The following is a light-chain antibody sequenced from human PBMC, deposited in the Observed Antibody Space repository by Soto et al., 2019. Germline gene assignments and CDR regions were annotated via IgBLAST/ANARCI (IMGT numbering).Light chain of an antibody. Sequence: EIVLTQSPATLSLSPGERATLSCRASQSVRSSLAWYQQKPGQAPRLLIYDASNRATGIPARFSGSGSGTDFTLTISSLEPEDFAVYYCQQRYNWPPITFGQGTRLEIK. J-gene: IGKJ5*01. CDR1: QSVRSS. CDR2: DAS. CDR3: QQRYNWPPIT. V-gene: IGKV3-11*01.